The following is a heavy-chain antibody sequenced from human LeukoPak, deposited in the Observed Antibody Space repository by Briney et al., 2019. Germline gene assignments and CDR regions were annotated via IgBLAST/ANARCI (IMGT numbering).Heavy chain of an antibody. Sequence: GESLRLSCAASGFTFSSHNMNWVRQAPMKGLEWVSSIGTDGSYIYYADSVQGRFTISRDNAKNSLYLQMNSLTAEDTAVYYCARKMKTGDRVGTFDIWGQGTMVAVSS. D-gene: IGHD1-1*01. CDR1: GFTFSSHN. J-gene: IGHJ3*02. CDR3: ARKMKTGDRVGTFDI. V-gene: IGHV3-21*01. CDR2: IGTDGSYI.